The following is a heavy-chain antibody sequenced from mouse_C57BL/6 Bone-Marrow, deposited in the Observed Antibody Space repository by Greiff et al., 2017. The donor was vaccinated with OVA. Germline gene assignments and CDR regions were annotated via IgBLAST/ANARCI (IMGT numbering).Heavy chain of an antibody. D-gene: IGHD2-5*01. V-gene: IGHV8-8*01. CDR1: GFSLSTFGMG. Sequence: QVTLKVCGPGILQPSQSLSLTCSFSGFSLSTFGMGVGWIRQPSGKGLEWLAHIWWDDDKYYNPALKSRLTIAKDTSKNQEFLNIANVDTADTATYYCARMAYSNAWFAYWGQGTLVTVSA. CDR2: IWWDDDK. J-gene: IGHJ3*01. CDR3: ARMAYSNAWFAY.